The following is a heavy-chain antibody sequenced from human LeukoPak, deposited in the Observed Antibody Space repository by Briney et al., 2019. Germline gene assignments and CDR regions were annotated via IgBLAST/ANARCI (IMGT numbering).Heavy chain of an antibody. CDR3: AKGGYSSGWYDY. J-gene: IGHJ4*02. V-gene: IGHV3-23*01. CDR2: ISGSGGST. Sequence: GGSLRLSCTASGFTFGDYAMSWVRQAPGKGLEWVSAISGSGGSTYYADSVKGRFTISRDNSKNTLYLQMNSLRAEDTAVYYCAKGGYSSGWYDYWGQGTLVTVSS. D-gene: IGHD6-19*01. CDR1: GFTFGDYA.